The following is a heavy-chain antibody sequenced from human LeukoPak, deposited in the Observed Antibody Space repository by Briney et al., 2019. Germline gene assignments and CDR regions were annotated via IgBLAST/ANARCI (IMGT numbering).Heavy chain of an antibody. J-gene: IGHJ4*02. Sequence: PGGSLRLSCAASGFTFGHHDMHWVRQAPGKGLEGVAIIGYDGSEKYYADSVKGRLTISRDNSKNTLYLEINSLRTEDTGVYYCARDQDGYNLFDYWGQGTLVTVSS. V-gene: IGHV3-33*01. CDR2: IGYDGSEK. CDR3: ARDQDGYNLFDY. CDR1: GFTFGHHD. D-gene: IGHD5-24*01.